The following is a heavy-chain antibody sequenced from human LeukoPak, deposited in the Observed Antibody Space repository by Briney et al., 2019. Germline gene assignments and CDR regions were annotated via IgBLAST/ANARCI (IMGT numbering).Heavy chain of an antibody. D-gene: IGHD1-7*01. Sequence: ASVKVSCTASGYTFTGYYMHWVRQATGQGLEWMGWMNPNSGNTGYAQKFQGRVTMTRNTSISTAYMELSSLRSEDTAVYYCARDARRGVELKAFDIWGQGTMVTVSS. J-gene: IGHJ3*02. CDR1: GYTFTGYY. V-gene: IGHV1-8*02. CDR2: MNPNSGNT. CDR3: ARDARRGVELKAFDI.